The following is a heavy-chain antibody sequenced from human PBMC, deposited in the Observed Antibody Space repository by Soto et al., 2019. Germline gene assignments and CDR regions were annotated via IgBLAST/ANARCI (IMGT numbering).Heavy chain of an antibody. CDR3: ARARWPKGGYDPDYYYYGMDV. Sequence: PGGSLRLSCAASGLTFSSYSMNWVRQAPGKGLEWVAVISYDGSNKYYADSVKGRFTISRDNSKNTLYLQMNSLRAEDTAVYYCARARWPKGGYDPDYYYYGMDVWGQGTTVTVSS. CDR1: GLTFSSYS. D-gene: IGHD1-1*01. J-gene: IGHJ6*02. CDR2: ISYDGSNK. V-gene: IGHV3-30*03.